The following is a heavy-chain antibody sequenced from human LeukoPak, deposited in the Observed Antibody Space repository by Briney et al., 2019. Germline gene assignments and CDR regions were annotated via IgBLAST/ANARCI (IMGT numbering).Heavy chain of an antibody. Sequence: GASVKVSCKVSGYTLTELSMHWVRQAPGQGLEWMGGIIPIFGTANYAQKFQGRVTITADESTSTAYMELSSLRSEDTAVYYCARDRMVAPPFPLMDVWGQGTTVTVSS. CDR2: IIPIFGTA. CDR1: GYTLTELS. CDR3: ARDRMVAPPFPLMDV. V-gene: IGHV1-69*13. J-gene: IGHJ6*02. D-gene: IGHD2-8*01.